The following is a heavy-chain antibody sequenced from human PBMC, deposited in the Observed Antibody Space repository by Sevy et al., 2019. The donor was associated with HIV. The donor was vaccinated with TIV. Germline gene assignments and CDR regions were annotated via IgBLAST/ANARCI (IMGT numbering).Heavy chain of an antibody. J-gene: IGHJ4*02. CDR2: IYYSGST. CDR3: ATHGYTTVTTGWGYFEY. V-gene: IGHV4-39*01. CDR1: GGSISSSSYY. D-gene: IGHD4-4*01. Sequence: SETLSLTCTVSGGSISSSSYYWGWIRQPPGKGLEWIGSIYYSGSTYYNPSLKSRVTISVDTSKNQFSLKLSSVTAADTAVYYCATHGYTTVTTGWGYFEYWGQGTLVTVSS.